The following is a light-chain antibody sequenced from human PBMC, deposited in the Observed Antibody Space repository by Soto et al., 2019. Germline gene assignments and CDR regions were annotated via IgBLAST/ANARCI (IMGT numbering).Light chain of an antibody. CDR3: QQYNSYSEA. J-gene: IGKJ1*01. V-gene: IGKV1-5*03. CDR1: QSISSW. Sequence: DIQMTQSPSTLSASVGDRVTITCRASQSISSWLAWYQQKPGKAPKLLIYKASSLESGVPSRFSGSGSGTEFTLTIRSMQTDDFANYYCQQYNSYSEAFGQGTKVDIK. CDR2: KAS.